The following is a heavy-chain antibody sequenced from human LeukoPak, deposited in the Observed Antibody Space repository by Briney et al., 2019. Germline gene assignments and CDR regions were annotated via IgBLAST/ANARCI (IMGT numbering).Heavy chain of an antibody. V-gene: IGHV4-4*07. D-gene: IGHD6-13*01. J-gene: IGHJ3*02. Sequence: PSETLSLTCTVSGGSISSYYWSWIRQPAGKGLEWIGRIYTSGSTNYNPSLKSRVTMSVGTSKNQFSLNLTSVTAADTAVYYCARESSSRALDIWGQVTMVTVSS. CDR3: ARESSSRALDI. CDR1: GGSISSYY. CDR2: IYTSGST.